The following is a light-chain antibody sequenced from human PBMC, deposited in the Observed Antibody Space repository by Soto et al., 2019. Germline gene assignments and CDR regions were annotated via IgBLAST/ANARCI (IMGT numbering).Light chain of an antibody. Sequence: QSVLTQPPSASGTPGQRVTISCSGSSSNIGTNSVNWYQQLPGTAPKLLIYSNNQRPSGVPDRFSGPKSGTSASLAISGLQSEDEGDYYCAAWDDTLKARGVVFGGGTKVTVL. CDR3: AAWDDTLKARGVV. CDR2: SNN. V-gene: IGLV1-44*01. J-gene: IGLJ2*01. CDR1: SSNIGTNS.